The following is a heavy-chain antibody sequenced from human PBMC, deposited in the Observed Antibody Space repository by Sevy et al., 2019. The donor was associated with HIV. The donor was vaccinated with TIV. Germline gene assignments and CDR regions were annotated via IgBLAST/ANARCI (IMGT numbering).Heavy chain of an antibody. CDR1: EFAFSDYW. J-gene: IGHJ3*02. Sequence: GGSLRLSCAVSEFAFSDYWMHWVSQAPGEGLVWVSSINREGNITNYADSVKGRFTISRDNANYSLYLQMNSLSAEDTAVYYCARDRDYYDSSGYNSDVFDIWGQGTMVTVSS. V-gene: IGHV3-74*01. CDR2: INREGNIT. D-gene: IGHD3-22*01. CDR3: ARDRDYYDSSGYNSDVFDI.